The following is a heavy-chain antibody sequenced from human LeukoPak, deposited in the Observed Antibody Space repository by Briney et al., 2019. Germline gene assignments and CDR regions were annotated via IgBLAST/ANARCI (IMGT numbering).Heavy chain of an antibody. CDR2: INHSGST. D-gene: IGHD3-10*01. Sequence: SETLSLTCAVYGGSFSGYYWSWIRQPPGKGLEWIGEINHSGSTNYNPSLKSRVTISVDPSKNQFSLKLSSVTAADTAVYYCAGQRRYYGSGTYFDYWGQGTLVTVSS. V-gene: IGHV4-34*01. CDR3: AGQRRYYGSGTYFDY. CDR1: GGSFSGYY. J-gene: IGHJ4*02.